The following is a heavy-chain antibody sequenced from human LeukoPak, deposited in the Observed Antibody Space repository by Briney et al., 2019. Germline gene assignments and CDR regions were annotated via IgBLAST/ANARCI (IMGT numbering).Heavy chain of an antibody. Sequence: GGSLRLSCAGSGFTFSSYWMSWVRQAPGKGPEWVANINQDGSEKYYVDSVKGRFTISRDNSKNTLYLQMNSLRAEDTAVYYCAKVGRDYGGNSGVDYWGQGTLVTVSS. CDR1: GFTFSSYW. CDR3: AKVGRDYGGNSGVDY. D-gene: IGHD4-23*01. J-gene: IGHJ4*02. V-gene: IGHV3-7*03. CDR2: INQDGSEK.